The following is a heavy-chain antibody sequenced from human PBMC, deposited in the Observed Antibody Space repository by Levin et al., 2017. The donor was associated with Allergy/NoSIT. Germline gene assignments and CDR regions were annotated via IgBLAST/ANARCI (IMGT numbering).Heavy chain of an antibody. D-gene: IGHD5-12*01. CDR3: ARQGNRVYSGSDYLDAFDL. CDR1: GYSFTTYW. CDR2: IHPADSDT. J-gene: IGHJ3*01. V-gene: IGHV5-51*01. Sequence: PGESLKISCKGFGYSFTTYWIGWVRQMPGEGLEWMGIIHPADSDTRYSPSFQGQATISADKSISTAYLQWRSLKASDTAIYYCARQGNRVYSGSDYLDAFDLWGQGTLVTVSS.